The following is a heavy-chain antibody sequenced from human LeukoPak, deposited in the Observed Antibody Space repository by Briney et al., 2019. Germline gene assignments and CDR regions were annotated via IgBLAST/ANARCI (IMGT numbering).Heavy chain of an antibody. V-gene: IGHV3-21*01. CDR3: ARRSRAGGEPYYFDY. CDR1: GFTFSSYS. CDR2: ISSSSSYI. J-gene: IGHJ4*02. Sequence: GGSLRLSCAASGFTFSSYSMNWVRQAPGKGLEWVSSISSSSSYIYYADSVKGRFTISRDNAKNTVYLQMNSLRAEDTAVYYCARRSRAGGEPYYFDYWGQGTLVSVSS. D-gene: IGHD1-14*01.